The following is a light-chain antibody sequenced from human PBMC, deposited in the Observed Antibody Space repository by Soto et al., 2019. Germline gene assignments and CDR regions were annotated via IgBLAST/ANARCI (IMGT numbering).Light chain of an antibody. J-gene: IGKJ4*01. V-gene: IGKV3-15*01. CDR3: QQYNNLSPLP. Sequence: VVMTQSPATLSVSPGESATLSCRASQSVSRNLAWYQQKPGQAPRLLLYGSYFRATNVTDRFTGRGSGTEFTLTISGLQSDDSAIYYCQQYNNLSPLPFGEGPKVEIK. CDR2: GSY. CDR1: QSVSRN.